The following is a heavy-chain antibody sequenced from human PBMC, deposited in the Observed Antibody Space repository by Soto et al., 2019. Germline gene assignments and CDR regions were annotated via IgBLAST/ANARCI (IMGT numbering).Heavy chain of an antibody. D-gene: IGHD3-22*01. V-gene: IGHV4-59*01. CDR3: ARTYDGSGPNSGGYGFDI. CDR1: GGSISSYY. Sequence: QVQLQESGPGLVKPSETLSLSCSVSGGSISSYYWSWIRQPPGKGLEWIAYIYYSGSTSYNPSLKSRVSISLDTSKNQCYLKLSSVTAADTAVYYCARTYDGSGPNSGGYGFDIWGQGTMVTVSS. CDR2: IYYSGST. J-gene: IGHJ3*02.